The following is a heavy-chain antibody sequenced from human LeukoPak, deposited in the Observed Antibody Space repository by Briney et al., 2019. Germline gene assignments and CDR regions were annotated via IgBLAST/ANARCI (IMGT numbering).Heavy chain of an antibody. CDR1: GFTFSNYT. J-gene: IGHJ6*03. CDR2: ITSNGAYT. CDR3: ARVKMGVTVSDYYYYYIDG. V-gene: IGHV3-64*02. Sequence: PGGSLRLSCAASGFTFSNYTIRWVRQAPGKRLQSVSAITSNGAYTHYADSVKGRFTISRDNPRNAVFLQMGGLRIEDMAVSYCARVKMGVTVSDYYYYYIDGWGTGTTVTVSS. D-gene: IGHD1-26*01.